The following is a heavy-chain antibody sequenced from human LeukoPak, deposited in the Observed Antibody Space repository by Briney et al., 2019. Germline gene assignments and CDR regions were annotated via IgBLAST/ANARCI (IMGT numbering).Heavy chain of an antibody. V-gene: IGHV3-48*04. CDR1: GFTFSSYG. J-gene: IGHJ3*02. Sequence: SGGSLRLSCAASGFTFSSYGMHWVRQAPGKGLEWVSYISSSGSTIYYADSVKGRFTVSRDNAKNSLYLQMNSLRAEDTAVYYCARNRGGWPQGAFDIWGQGTMVTVSS. CDR2: ISSSGSTI. CDR3: ARNRGGWPQGAFDI. D-gene: IGHD6-19*01.